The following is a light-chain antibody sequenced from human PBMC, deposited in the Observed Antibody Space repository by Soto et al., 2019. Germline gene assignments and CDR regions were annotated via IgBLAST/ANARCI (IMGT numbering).Light chain of an antibody. CDR1: QSAGNF. CDR3: QQHNQWPIP. CDR2: YIS. V-gene: IGKV3D-15*01. Sequence: EIVITQSSATLSVSQGETASLSFRASQSAGNFLAWYQQKPGQAPRLLIYYISTRATGIPARFSGSGSGTEFTLTINSLQSEDSAVYYCQQHNQWPIPFGQGTRLEI. J-gene: IGKJ5*01.